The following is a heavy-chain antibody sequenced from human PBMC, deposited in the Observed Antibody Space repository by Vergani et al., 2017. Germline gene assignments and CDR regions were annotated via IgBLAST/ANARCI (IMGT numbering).Heavy chain of an antibody. CDR1: GGSISNDDYY. CDR2: IYYSGST. V-gene: IGHV4-31*03. CDR3: ARDMDYYDSSGYARNWFDP. Sequence: QVQLQESGPGLVKPSQTLSLTCTVSGGSISNDDYYWSWIRQHPGKGLEWIGYIYYSGSTNYNPSLKSRVTISVDTSKNQFSLKLSSVTAADTAVYYCARDMDYYDSSGYARNWFDPWGQGTLVTVSS. D-gene: IGHD3-22*01. J-gene: IGHJ5*02.